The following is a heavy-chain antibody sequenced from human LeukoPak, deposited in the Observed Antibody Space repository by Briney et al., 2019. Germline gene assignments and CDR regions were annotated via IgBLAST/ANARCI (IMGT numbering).Heavy chain of an antibody. J-gene: IGHJ2*01. CDR2: IYYSGST. Sequence: ASVTLSLTCTVSGGSISSYYWSWIRQPPGKGLEWIGYIYYSGSTNYNPSLKSRVTISVDTSKNQFSLKLSSVTAADTAVYYCARERRLWAQLPQGYFDLWGRGTLVTVSS. CDR3: ARERRLWAQLPQGYFDL. D-gene: IGHD5-18*01. CDR1: GGSISSYY. V-gene: IGHV4-59*01.